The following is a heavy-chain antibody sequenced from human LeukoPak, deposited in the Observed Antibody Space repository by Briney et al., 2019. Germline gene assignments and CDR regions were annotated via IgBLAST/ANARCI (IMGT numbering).Heavy chain of an antibody. V-gene: IGHV3-30*14. Sequence: GGSLRLSCAASGFSFSDYTMHWVRQAPGKGLEWVAFISNDGNNKYSADAVKGRFTISRDNSKNTLYLQMNSLRAEDTAVYYCARGGSYLSAFDIWGQGTMVTVSS. CDR1: GFSFSDYT. J-gene: IGHJ3*02. D-gene: IGHD1-26*01. CDR3: ARGGSYLSAFDI. CDR2: ISNDGNNK.